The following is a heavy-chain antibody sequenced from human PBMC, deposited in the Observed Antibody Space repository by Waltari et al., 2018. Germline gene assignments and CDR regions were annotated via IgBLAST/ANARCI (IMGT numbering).Heavy chain of an antibody. D-gene: IGHD1-26*01. J-gene: IGHJ4*02. Sequence: QVQLQESGPGLVKPSETLSLTCAVSGYSISSGYYLGWIRQPPGKGLDCIGIIYHSGSTYYNPSLKSRVTISVDTSKNQFSLKLSSVTAADTAGYYCARAGGATTDYWGQGTLVTVSS. CDR3: ARAGGATTDY. CDR1: GYSISSGYY. V-gene: IGHV4-38-2*01. CDR2: IYHSGST.